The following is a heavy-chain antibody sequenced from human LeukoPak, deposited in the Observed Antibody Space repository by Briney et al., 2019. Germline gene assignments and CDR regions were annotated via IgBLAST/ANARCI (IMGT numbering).Heavy chain of an antibody. V-gene: IGHV4-39*07. D-gene: IGHD4-17*01. CDR3: ARVDPQDDYGDYTSPWYFDL. Sequence: SETLSLTCTVSGGSISSSSYYWGWIRQPPGKGLEWIGSIYYSRSTYYNPSLKSRVTISVDTSKNQFSLKLSSVTAADTAVYYCARVDPQDDYGDYTSPWYFDLWGRGTLVTVSS. CDR1: GGSISSSSYY. CDR2: IYYSRST. J-gene: IGHJ2*01.